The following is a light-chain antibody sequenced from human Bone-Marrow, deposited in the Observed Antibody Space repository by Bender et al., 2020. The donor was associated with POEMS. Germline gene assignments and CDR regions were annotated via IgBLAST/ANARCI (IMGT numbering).Light chain of an antibody. CDR2: DVT. Sequence: QSALTQPASVSGSPGQSITVSCTGTSSDVGGYNYVSWYQQRPGKAPKLIIYDVTNRPSGVSNRFSGSKSATTASLTISGLQAEDEADYYCSSYSDSSALVVFGGGTKLTVL. CDR1: SSDVGGYNY. J-gene: IGLJ2*01. V-gene: IGLV2-14*01. CDR3: SSYSDSSALVV.